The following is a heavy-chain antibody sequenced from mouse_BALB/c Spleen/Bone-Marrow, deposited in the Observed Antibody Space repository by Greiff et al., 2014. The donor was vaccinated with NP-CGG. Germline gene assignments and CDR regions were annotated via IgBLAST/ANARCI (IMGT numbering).Heavy chain of an antibody. J-gene: IGHJ4*01. CDR1: GFTFSSFG. CDR3: ARGRPIYYGNLYAMDY. CDR2: ISSGSSTI. D-gene: IGHD2-1*01. Sequence: DVHLVESGGGLVQPGGSRKLSCAASGFTFSSFGMHWVRQAPEEGLEWVAYISSGSSTIYYADTVKGRFTISRDNPKNTLFLQMASLRSEDTAMYYCARGRPIYYGNLYAMDYWGQGTSVTVSS. V-gene: IGHV5-17*02.